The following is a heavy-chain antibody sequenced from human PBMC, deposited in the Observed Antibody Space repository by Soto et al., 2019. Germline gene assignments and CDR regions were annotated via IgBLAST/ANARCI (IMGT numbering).Heavy chain of an antibody. CDR3: AKLGGMDTAMVTLAYYGMDV. D-gene: IGHD5-18*01. J-gene: IGHJ6*02. CDR1: GFTFSSYA. CDR2: ISGSGGST. V-gene: IGHV3-23*01. Sequence: EVQLLESGGGLVQPGGSLRLSCAASGFTFSSYAMSWVRQAPGKGLEWVSAISGSGGSTYYADSVKGRFTISRDNSKNTLYLQMNSLRAEDTAVYYCAKLGGMDTAMVTLAYYGMDVWGQGTTVTVSS.